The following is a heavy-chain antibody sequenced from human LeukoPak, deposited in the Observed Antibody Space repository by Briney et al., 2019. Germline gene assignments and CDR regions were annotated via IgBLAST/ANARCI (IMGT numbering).Heavy chain of an antibody. V-gene: IGHV4-39*07. CDR2: IYYSGST. CDR3: ARIYYYYYYMDV. J-gene: IGHJ6*03. Sequence: SETLSLTCTVSGGSISGSSYYWGWIRQPPGKGLEWIGSIYYSGSTYYNPSLKSRVTISVDTSKNQFSLKLSSVTAADTAVYYCARIYYYYYYMDVWGKGTTVTVSS. CDR1: GGSISGSSYY.